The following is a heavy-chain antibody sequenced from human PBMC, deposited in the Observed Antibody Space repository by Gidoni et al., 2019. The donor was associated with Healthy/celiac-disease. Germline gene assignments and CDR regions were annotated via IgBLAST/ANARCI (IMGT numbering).Heavy chain of an antibody. J-gene: IGHJ4*02. V-gene: IGHV4-59*01. CDR3: ARDLGYSGSYFFDY. CDR2: IYYSGST. CDR1: GGSISSYY. D-gene: IGHD1-26*01. Sequence: QVQLQESGPGLVKPSETLSLTCTVSGGSISSYYWSWIRQPPGKGLEWIGYIYYSGSTNYNPSLKSRVTISVDTSKNQFSLKLSSVTAADTAVYYCARDLGYSGSYFFDYWGQGTLVTVSS.